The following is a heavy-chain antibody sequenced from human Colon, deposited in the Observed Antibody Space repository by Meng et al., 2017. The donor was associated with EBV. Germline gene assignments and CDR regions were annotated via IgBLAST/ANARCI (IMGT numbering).Heavy chain of an antibody. J-gene: IGHJ4*02. CDR3: ARRGSRSGWYAYDY. D-gene: IGHD6-19*01. Sequence: LRLRGSGTGLVQPSETLSFPCTVAGGSISSDTYYGGWIGQPPGKGLEWIGSLYYSGSTYSNPSLKSRVTISVDTSKNHFSLKLSSVTAADTAVYYCARRGSRSGWYAYDYWGQGTLVTVSS. CDR1: GGSISSDTYY. V-gene: IGHV4-39*02. CDR2: LYYSGST.